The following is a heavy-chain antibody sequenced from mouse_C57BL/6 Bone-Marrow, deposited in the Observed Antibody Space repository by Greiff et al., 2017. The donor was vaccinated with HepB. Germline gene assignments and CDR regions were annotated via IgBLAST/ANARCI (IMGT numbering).Heavy chain of an antibody. D-gene: IGHD2-4*01. J-gene: IGHJ3*01. CDR2: INPGSGGT. CDR1: GYAFTNYL. Sequence: VMLVESGAELVRPGTSVKVSCKASGYAFTNYLIEWVKQRPGQGLEWIGVINPGSGGTNYNEKFKGKATLTADKSSSTAYMQLSSLTSEDSAVYFCARGALYDYAWFAYWGQGTLVTVSA. CDR3: ARGALYDYAWFAY. V-gene: IGHV1-54*01.